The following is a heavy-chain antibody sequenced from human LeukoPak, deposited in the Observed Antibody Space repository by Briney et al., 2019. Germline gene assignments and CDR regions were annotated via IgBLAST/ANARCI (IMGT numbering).Heavy chain of an antibody. V-gene: IGHV5-51*01. CDR1: GYSFTNYW. CDR2: IHPGDSNV. Sequence: GESLKISCKASGYSFTNYWIGWVRQMPGKGLEWMGFIHPGDSNVRYSPSFQGQVTISADKTISTAYVQWSSLRASDTAMYYCARGDIVVAPSAYNWFDAWGQGTPVTVSS. J-gene: IGHJ5*02. CDR3: ARGDIVVAPSAYNWFDA. D-gene: IGHD2-15*01.